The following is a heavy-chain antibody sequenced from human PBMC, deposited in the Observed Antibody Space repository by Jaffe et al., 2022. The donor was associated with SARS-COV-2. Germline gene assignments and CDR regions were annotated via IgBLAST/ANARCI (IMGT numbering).Heavy chain of an antibody. J-gene: IGHJ1*01. CDR3: TRDEDLLDSSGSPSVEYFQH. D-gene: IGHD3-22*01. CDR2: IRSKAYGGTT. Sequence: EVQLVESGGGLVQPGRSLRLSCTASGFTFGDYAMSWVRQAPGKGLEWVGFIRSKAYGGTTEYAASVKGRFTISRDDSKSIAYLQMNSLKTEDTAVYYCTRDEDLLDSSGSPSVEYFQHWGQGTLVTVSS. CDR1: GFTFGDYA. V-gene: IGHV3-49*04.